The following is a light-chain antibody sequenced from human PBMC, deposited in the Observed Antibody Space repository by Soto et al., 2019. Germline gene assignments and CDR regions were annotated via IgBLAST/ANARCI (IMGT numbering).Light chain of an antibody. V-gene: IGKV3-11*01. Sequence: DMVLPQSPATLSLSPGERSTISCRASQSVSSYLAWYQQRRGQAPRLLIYDTSNRATGVPARFSGSGSGTDFTLTISSLEPEDFAVYYCQQRSNWPPSFGQGTRLEIK. CDR2: DTS. CDR3: QQRSNWPPS. CDR1: QSVSSY. J-gene: IGKJ5*01.